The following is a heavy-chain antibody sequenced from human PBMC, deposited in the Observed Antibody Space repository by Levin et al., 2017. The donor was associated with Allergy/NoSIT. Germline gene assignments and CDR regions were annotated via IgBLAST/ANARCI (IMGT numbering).Heavy chain of an antibody. Sequence: LSLTCAASGFAFSNYAMSWVRQAPGKGLEWVSAISTSGGTTEYADSVKGRFTISGDNSKNTLFLQMNSLSAEDTAVYYCARYYSDTSGYLSDYWGQGTLVTVSS. CDR3: ARYYSDTSGYLSDY. D-gene: IGHD3-22*01. CDR1: GFAFSNYA. J-gene: IGHJ4*02. CDR2: ISTSGGTT. V-gene: IGHV3-23*01.